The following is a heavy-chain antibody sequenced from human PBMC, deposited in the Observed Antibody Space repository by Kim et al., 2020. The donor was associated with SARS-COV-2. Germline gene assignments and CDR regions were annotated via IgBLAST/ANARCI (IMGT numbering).Heavy chain of an antibody. D-gene: IGHD3-9*01. CDR3: VKISPEPGYVDWLLHDY. V-gene: IGHV3-64D*06. J-gene: IGHJ4*02. Sequence: VKVRFTIARDNSKNTLYLQMSSLRAEDTAGYYCVKISPEPGYVDWLLHDYWGQGTLVTVSS.